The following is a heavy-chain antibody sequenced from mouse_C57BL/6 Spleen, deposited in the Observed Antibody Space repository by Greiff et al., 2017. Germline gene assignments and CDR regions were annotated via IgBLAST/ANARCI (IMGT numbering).Heavy chain of an antibody. D-gene: IGHD2-4*01. Sequence: QVQLQQSGAELVMPGASVKLSCKASGYTFTSYWMHWVKQRPGQGLEWIGEIDPSDSSTNYNQKFKGKSTLTVDKSSSTAYMQRSSLTSEDSAVYYCARWGDYDWFAYWGQGTLVTVSA. CDR3: ARWGDYDWFAY. CDR2: IDPSDSST. CDR1: GYTFTSYW. V-gene: IGHV1-69*01. J-gene: IGHJ3*01.